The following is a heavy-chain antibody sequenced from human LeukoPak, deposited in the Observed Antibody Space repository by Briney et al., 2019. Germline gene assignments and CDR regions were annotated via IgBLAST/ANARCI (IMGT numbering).Heavy chain of an antibody. V-gene: IGHV4-34*01. CDR2: INHSGST. D-gene: IGHD3-16*02. J-gene: IGHJ4*02. CDR1: GGSFSGYY. Sequence: SETLSLTCAVYGGSFSGYYWSWIRQPPGKGLEWVGEINHSGSTNYNPSLKSRVTISVDTSKNQFSLKLSSVTAADTAVYYCARVARYDYVWGSYRTVYYFDYWGQGTLVTVSS. CDR3: ARVARYDYVWGSYRTVYYFDY.